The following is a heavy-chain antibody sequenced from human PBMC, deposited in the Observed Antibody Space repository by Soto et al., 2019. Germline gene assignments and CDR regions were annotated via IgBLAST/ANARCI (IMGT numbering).Heavy chain of an antibody. V-gene: IGHV3-33*01. CDR2: IWYDGSNK. Sequence: GGSLRLSCAASGFTFSSYGMHWVRQAPGKGLEWVAVIWYDGSNKYYADSVKGRFTISRDNSKNTLYLQMNSLRAEDTAVYYCSRDIWGGGASDYWGQGSLVTVSS. CDR1: GFTFSSYG. J-gene: IGHJ4*02. CDR3: SRDIWGGGASDY. D-gene: IGHD3-10*01.